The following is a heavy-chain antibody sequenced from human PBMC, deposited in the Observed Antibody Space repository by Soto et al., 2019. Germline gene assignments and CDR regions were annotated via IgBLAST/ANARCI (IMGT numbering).Heavy chain of an antibody. CDR3: ARDGVVPAATPFDY. CDR2: ISSSSSTI. V-gene: IGHV3-48*01. CDR1: GFTFSSYS. Sequence: GGSLRLSCAASGFTFSSYSMNWVRQAPGKGLEWVSYISSSSSTIYYADSVKGRFTISRDNAKNSLYLQMNSLRAEDTAVYYCARDGVVPAATPFDYRGQGTLVTVSS. J-gene: IGHJ4*02. D-gene: IGHD2-2*01.